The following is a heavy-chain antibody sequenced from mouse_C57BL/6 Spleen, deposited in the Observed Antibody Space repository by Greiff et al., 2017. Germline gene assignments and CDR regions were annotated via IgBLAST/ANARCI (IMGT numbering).Heavy chain of an antibody. CDR1: GYTFTSYW. D-gene: IGHD2-3*01. Sequence: VKLQQPGAELVKPGASVKLSCKASGYTFTSYWMHWVKQRPGQGLEWIGMIHPNSGSTNYNEKFKSKATLTVDKSSSTAYMQLSSLTSEDSAVYYCATLYDGYPGGFAYWGQGTLVTVSA. V-gene: IGHV1-64*01. CDR3: ATLYDGYPGGFAY. CDR2: IHPNSGST. J-gene: IGHJ3*01.